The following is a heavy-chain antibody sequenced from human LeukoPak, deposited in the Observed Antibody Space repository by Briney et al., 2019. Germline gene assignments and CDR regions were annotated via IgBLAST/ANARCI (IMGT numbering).Heavy chain of an antibody. V-gene: IGHV3-21*01. CDR1: GLTFSIHW. CDR3: VRDGHDSSGYYWAWSFDL. J-gene: IGHJ2*01. Sequence: GGSLRLSCAASGLTFSIHWMNWVRQSPGKGLEWVSSITSSSSYIYYADSVKGRFTNSRDNAKNSLYLQMNSLRAEDTAVYYCVRDGHDSSGYYWAWSFDLWGRGTLVTVSS. D-gene: IGHD3-22*01. CDR2: ITSSSSYI.